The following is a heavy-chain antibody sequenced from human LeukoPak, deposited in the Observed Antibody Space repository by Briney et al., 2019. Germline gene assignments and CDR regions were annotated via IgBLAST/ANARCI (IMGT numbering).Heavy chain of an antibody. CDR1: GLSFSSFA. CDR2: IRGNGET. D-gene: IGHD6-13*01. V-gene: IGHV3-21*01. J-gene: IGHJ4*02. Sequence: GGSLRLSFAASGLSFSSFALSWVRQGPPGGLEWVSSIRGNGETFYADSVKGRFTISRDNAKNSLYLQMNSLRAEDTAVYYCARTANFAAGYYIDYWGQGTLVTVSS. CDR3: ARTANFAAGYYIDY.